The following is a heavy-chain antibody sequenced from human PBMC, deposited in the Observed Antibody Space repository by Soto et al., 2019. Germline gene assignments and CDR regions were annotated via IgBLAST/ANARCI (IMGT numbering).Heavy chain of an antibody. CDR3: ASGLSGDKVDQ. CDR2: IYDSGNT. J-gene: IGHJ4*02. CDR1: GGSISDGAYY. V-gene: IGHV4-30-4*01. Sequence: QVQLRESGPGLVKSSQTLSLTCTVSGGSISDGAYYWSWIRQPLGKGLEWIGHIYDSGNTYNNPSLKSRLTISVDTSKNHFSLNLNSVTAADTAVYYCASGLSGDKVDQWGQGTLVTVSS. D-gene: IGHD2-21*01.